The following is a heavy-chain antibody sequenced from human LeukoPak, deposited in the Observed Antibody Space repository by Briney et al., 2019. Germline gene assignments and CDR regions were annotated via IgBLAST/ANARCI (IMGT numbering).Heavy chain of an antibody. V-gene: IGHV5-51*01. CDR3: ARVAVAAKGAHNWFDP. D-gene: IGHD6-19*01. Sequence: GESLKISCKGSGYSFTGYWIGWVRQMPGKGLEWMGIIYPGDSDTRYSPSFQGQVTISADKSISTAYLQWSSLKASDTAMYYCARVAVAAKGAHNWFDPWGQGTLVTVSS. CDR2: IYPGDSDT. CDR1: GYSFTGYW. J-gene: IGHJ5*02.